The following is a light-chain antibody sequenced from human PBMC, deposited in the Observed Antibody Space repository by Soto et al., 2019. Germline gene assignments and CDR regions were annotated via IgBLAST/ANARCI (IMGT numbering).Light chain of an antibody. CDR3: SSYTGSNTLHV. V-gene: IGLV2-14*01. CDR1: SSDIGKYNY. J-gene: IGLJ1*01. Sequence: QSALTQPASVSGSPGQSIAISCSGTSSDIGKYNYVAWYQQHPGKAPKLMISEVNNRPSGVSNRFSGSKSGNMASLTISGLQAEDEADYYCSSYTGSNTLHVFGTGTKLTVL. CDR2: EVN.